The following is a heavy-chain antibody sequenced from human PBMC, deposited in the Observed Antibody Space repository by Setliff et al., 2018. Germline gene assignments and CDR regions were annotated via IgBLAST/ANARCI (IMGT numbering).Heavy chain of an antibody. D-gene: IGHD3-3*01. V-gene: IGHV4-39*07. J-gene: IGHJ4*02. CDR2: IFYGGST. CDR1: GASISSSSYY. CDR3: ARTDDYYNFYAY. Sequence: NPSETLSLTCTVSGASISSSSYYWAWIRQPPGRGLELIGSIFYGGSTYYNPSLKSRVTISIDASKNQFSLKLDSVTAADTAAYYCARTDDYYNFYAYWGQGTLVTVSS.